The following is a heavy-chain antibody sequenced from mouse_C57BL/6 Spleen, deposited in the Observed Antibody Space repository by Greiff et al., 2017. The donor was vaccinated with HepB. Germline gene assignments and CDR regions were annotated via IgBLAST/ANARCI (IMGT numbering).Heavy chain of an antibody. CDR3: ARPLRPYYFDY. CDR1: GYTFTSYG. D-gene: IGHD3-2*02. CDR2: IYPRSGNT. V-gene: IGHV1-81*01. J-gene: IGHJ2*01. Sequence: QVQLKQSGAELARPGASVKLSCKASGYTFTSYGISWVKQRTGQGLEWIGEIYPRSGNTYYNEKFKGKATLTADKSSSTAYMELRSLTSEDSAVYFCARPLRPYYFDYWGQGTTLTVSS.